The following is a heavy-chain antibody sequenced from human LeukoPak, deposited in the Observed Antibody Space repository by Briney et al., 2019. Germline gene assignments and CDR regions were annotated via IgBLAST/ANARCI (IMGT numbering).Heavy chain of an antibody. CDR3: ARGHYCSSTSCYAFDY. J-gene: IGHJ4*02. CDR2: ISSDGGST. D-gene: IGHD2-2*01. V-gene: IGHV3-64*01. Sequence: GGSLRLSCAASGFTFSTYDMHWVRQAPGKGLEYVSSISSDGGSTYYAKSVKGRFTISRDISKNTLYLQMGSLRAEDTAVYYCARGHYCSSTSCYAFDYWGQGTLVTVSS. CDR1: GFTFSTYD.